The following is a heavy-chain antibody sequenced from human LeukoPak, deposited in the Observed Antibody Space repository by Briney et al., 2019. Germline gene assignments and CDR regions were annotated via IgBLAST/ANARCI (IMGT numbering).Heavy chain of an antibody. Sequence: PGGSLRLSCAASGLTFSSYSMNWVRQAPGKGLEWVSSFSVTAHTAHYADSVKGRFTVSRDTSKSTLYLQMKSLRVEDTAVYYCAKESESTSSWYYFDSWGQGTLVTVSS. CDR1: GLTFSSYS. J-gene: IGHJ4*02. D-gene: IGHD6-13*01. CDR2: FSVTAHTA. CDR3: AKESESTSSWYYFDS. V-gene: IGHV3-23*01.